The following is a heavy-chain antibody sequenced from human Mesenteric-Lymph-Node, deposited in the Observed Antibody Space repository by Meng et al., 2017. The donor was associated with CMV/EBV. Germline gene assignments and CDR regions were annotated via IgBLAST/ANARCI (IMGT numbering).Heavy chain of an antibody. Sequence: QVQLHQWCAGLLKPSETLSLTCAVYGGSFSGYYWSWIRQPPGKGLEWIGEINHSGVPNYNPSLKSRVTISLDRSKNQFSLKLSSVTAEDTAVYYCARGSDIPVNNYWGQGTLVTVSS. CDR2: INHSGVP. CDR1: GGSFSGYY. D-gene: IGHD2-15*01. J-gene: IGHJ4*02. CDR3: ARGSDIPVNNY. V-gene: IGHV4-34*01.